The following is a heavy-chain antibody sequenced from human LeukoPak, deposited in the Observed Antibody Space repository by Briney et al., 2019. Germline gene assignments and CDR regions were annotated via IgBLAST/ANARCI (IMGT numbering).Heavy chain of an antibody. CDR1: GGSSYY. V-gene: IGHV4-39*01. Sequence: PSGTLSLTCTVSGGSSYYWGWIRQPPGKGLEWIGSIYYSGDNYYNPSLKSRVTISVDTSKNQFSLKLSSVTAADTAVYYCARQVTVAGYDYWGQGTLVTVSS. J-gene: IGHJ4*02. D-gene: IGHD6-19*01. CDR2: IYYSGDN. CDR3: ARQVTVAGYDY.